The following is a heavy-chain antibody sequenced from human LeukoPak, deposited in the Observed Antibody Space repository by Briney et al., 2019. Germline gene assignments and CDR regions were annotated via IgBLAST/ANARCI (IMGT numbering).Heavy chain of an antibody. J-gene: IGHJ6*03. CDR1: GFTFSTYS. D-gene: IGHD3-10*01. CDR3: AKDSAFYYIDV. Sequence: GGSLRLSCAASGFTFSTYSMNWVRQSPGKGLEWVSYISSSSSTIYYADSVKGRFTISRDNSKNTLYLQMNSLKGDDTAVYYCAKDSAFYYIDVWGKGTTVIISS. V-gene: IGHV3-48*01. CDR2: ISSSSSTI.